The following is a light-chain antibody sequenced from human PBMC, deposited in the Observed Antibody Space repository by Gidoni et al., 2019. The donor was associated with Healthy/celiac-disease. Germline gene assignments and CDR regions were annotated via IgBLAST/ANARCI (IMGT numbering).Light chain of an antibody. CDR2: WAS. J-gene: IGKJ1*01. Sequence: DIVMNQSPASLAVSLGERATINCKSSQSVLYSSKNKNYLAWYQQKPGQPPKLLIYWASTRGSGVPDRFSGSGSGTDFTLTISSLQAEDVAVYYCQQYYSTPPWTFGQGTKVEIK. CDR3: QQYYSTPPWT. V-gene: IGKV4-1*01. CDR1: QSVLYSSKNKNY.